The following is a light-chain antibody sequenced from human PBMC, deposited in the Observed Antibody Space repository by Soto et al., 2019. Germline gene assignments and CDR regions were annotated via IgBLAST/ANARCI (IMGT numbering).Light chain of an antibody. CDR1: QSVRSSF. J-gene: IGKJ4*01. CDR3: QQYGSSPT. Sequence: DIVLTQSPGTLSLSPGDGATLSCRASQSVRSSFLAWYQQKPGQAPSLLIYGASSRATGIPDRFSGGGSGTDFTFTISRLEPEDLAVYYCQQYGSSPTFGGGTKVEIK. CDR2: GAS. V-gene: IGKV3-20*01.